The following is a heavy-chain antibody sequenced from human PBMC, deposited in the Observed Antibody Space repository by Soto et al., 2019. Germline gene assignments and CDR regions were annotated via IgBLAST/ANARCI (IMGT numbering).Heavy chain of an antibody. J-gene: IGHJ5*02. CDR1: GGSFSGYY. CDR2: INHSGST. D-gene: IGHD2-15*01. CDR3: ARAVVVVSNWFDP. Sequence: SETLSLTCAVYGGSFSGYYWSWIRQPPGKGLEWIGEINHSGSTNYNPSLKSRVTISVDTSKNQFSLKLSSVTAADTAVYYCARAVVVVSNWFDPWGQGTLVTVSS. V-gene: IGHV4-34*01.